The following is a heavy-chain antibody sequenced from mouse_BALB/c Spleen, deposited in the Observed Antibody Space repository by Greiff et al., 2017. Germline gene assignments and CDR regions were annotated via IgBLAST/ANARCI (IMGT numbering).Heavy chain of an antibody. V-gene: IGHV1-5*01. Sequence: VQLQQSGTVLARPGASVKMSCKASGYTFTSYWMHWVKQRPGQGLEWIGAIYPGNSDTSYNQKFKGKAKLTAVTSTSTAYMELSSLTNEDSAVYNCTNRYGRGPAWFAYWGQGTLVTVSA. CDR2: IYPGNSDT. CDR1: GYTFTSYW. CDR3: TNRYGRGPAWFAY. D-gene: IGHD2-1*01. J-gene: IGHJ3*01.